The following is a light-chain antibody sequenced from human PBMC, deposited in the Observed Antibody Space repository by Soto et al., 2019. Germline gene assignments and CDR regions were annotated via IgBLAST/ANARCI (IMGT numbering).Light chain of an antibody. V-gene: IGKV3-11*01. CDR3: EPRSNWPP. CDR1: QSVSSY. J-gene: IGKJ1*01. CDR2: DAS. Sequence: PGEWPTLCARASQSVSSYLAWYQQKPGQAPRLLIYDASNRATGIPARFSGSGSGTDFTLTISRLEPDDFAVYYCEPRSNWPPFGQGAKAAIK.